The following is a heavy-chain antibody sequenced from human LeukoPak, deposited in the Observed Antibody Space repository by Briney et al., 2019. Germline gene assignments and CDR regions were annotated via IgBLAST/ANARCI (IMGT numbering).Heavy chain of an antibody. V-gene: IGHV3-20*04. J-gene: IGHJ6*03. D-gene: IGHD5-24*01. CDR2: INWNGGST. CDR3: ARDQMSYYYYYMDV. CDR1: GFTFSSYT. Sequence: GGSLRLSCAASGFTFSSYTMNWVRQAPGKGLEWVSGINWNGGSTGYADSVKGRFTISRDNAKNSLYLQMNSLRAEDTALYYCARDQMSYYYYYMDVWGKGTTVTVSS.